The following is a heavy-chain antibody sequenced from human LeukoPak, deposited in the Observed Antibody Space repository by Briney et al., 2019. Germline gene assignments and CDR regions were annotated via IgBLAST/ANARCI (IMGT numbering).Heavy chain of an antibody. Sequence: SETLSLTCTVSGGSISSGGYYWSWIRQPPGKGLEWIGYIYHSGSTYYNPSLKSRVTISVDRSKNQFSLKLSSVTAVDTAVYYCARDNLTTVVTQDAFDIWGQGTMVTVSS. CDR2: IYHSGST. J-gene: IGHJ3*02. V-gene: IGHV4-30-2*01. D-gene: IGHD4-23*01. CDR3: ARDNLTTVVTQDAFDI. CDR1: GGSISSGGYY.